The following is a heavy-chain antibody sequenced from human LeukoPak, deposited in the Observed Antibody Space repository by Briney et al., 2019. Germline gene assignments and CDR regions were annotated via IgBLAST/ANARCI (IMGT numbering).Heavy chain of an antibody. J-gene: IGHJ4*02. D-gene: IGHD6-13*01. V-gene: IGHV1-69*05. Sequence: GASVKVSCKASGGTFSSYAISWVRQAPGQGLEWMGGIIPIFGTANYAQKFQGRVTITTDESTSTAYMELSSLRSEDTAVYYCARDRIAAADHQGWAYYFDYWGQGTLVTVSS. CDR3: ARDRIAAADHQGWAYYFDY. CDR2: IIPIFGTA. CDR1: GGTFSSYA.